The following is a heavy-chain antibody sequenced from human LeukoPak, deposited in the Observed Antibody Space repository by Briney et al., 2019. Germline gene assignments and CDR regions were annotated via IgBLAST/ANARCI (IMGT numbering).Heavy chain of an antibody. D-gene: IGHD7-27*01. CDR3: ARDRVELGWGAFEI. J-gene: IGHJ3*02. V-gene: IGHV3-21*01. CDR1: GFSFSSFS. CDR2: ISGGSSFT. Sequence: GGSLRLSCAASGFSFSSFSMNWVRQAPGKGLEWVSYISGGSSFTYYVDSVKGRFTISRDNAKNSLYLQMNSLRAEDTAVYYCARDRVELGWGAFEIWGQGTMVTVSS.